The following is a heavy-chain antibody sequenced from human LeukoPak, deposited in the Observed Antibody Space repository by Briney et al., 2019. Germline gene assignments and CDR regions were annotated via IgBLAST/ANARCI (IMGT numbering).Heavy chain of an antibody. CDR3: ASISSSWTEYFQH. Sequence: PSETLSLTCTVSGGSISSSGYYWGWICQPPGKGLEWIGAIYYSGSTSYNPSLQSRVAISADTSNHQLSLRQTSVTAADTAVYYCASISSSWTEYFQHWGQGTLVTVSS. CDR1: GGSISSSGYY. J-gene: IGHJ1*01. V-gene: IGHV4-39*01. D-gene: IGHD6-13*01. CDR2: IYYSGST.